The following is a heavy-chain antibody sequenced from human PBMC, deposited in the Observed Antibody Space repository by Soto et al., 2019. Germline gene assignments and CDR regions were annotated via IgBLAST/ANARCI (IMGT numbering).Heavy chain of an antibody. CDR3: AHRLARGATGLYFQH. J-gene: IGHJ1*01. D-gene: IGHD3-9*01. Sequence: QITLKESGPTLVKPTQTLTLTCTFSGLSLSTSGVAVGWIRQPPGKALEWLALIYWDDDKRYSPSLKSRLTIPKDTSKNQVVLTMTNKDPVDTSTYYCAHRLARGATGLYFQHWGQGTPVTVSS. CDR2: IYWDDDK. CDR1: GLSLSTSGVA. V-gene: IGHV2-5*02.